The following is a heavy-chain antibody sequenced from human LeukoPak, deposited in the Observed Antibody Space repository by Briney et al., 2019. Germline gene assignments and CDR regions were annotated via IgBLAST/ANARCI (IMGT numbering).Heavy chain of an antibody. CDR2: IYYSGST. CDR3: ARVRYFDWLLDY. J-gene: IGHJ4*02. D-gene: IGHD3-9*01. V-gene: IGHV4-61*01. CDR1: GGSVSSGSYY. Sequence: PSETLSLSCTVSGGSVSSGSYYWSWIRQPPGKGLEWIGYIYYSGSTNYNPSLKSRVTISVDTSKNQFSLKLSSVTAADTAVYYCARVRYFDWLLDYWGQGTLVTVSS.